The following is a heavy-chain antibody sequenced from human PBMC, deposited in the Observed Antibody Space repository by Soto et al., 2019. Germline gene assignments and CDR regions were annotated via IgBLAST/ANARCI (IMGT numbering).Heavy chain of an antibody. V-gene: IGHV3-21*01. CDR3: ARDLHYGSGTWNWFDP. J-gene: IGHJ5*02. CDR1: GFTFSSYS. CDR2: ISSSSSYI. D-gene: IGHD3-10*01. Sequence: GGSLRLSCAASGFTFSSYSMNWVRQAPGKGLEWVSSISSSSSYIYYADSVKGRFTISRDNAKNSLYLQMNSLRAEDTAVYYCARDLHYGSGTWNWFDPWGQGTLVTVSS.